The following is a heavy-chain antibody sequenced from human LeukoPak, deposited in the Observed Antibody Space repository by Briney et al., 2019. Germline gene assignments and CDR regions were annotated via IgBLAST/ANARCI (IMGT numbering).Heavy chain of an antibody. J-gene: IGHJ5*01. D-gene: IGHD3-22*01. CDR2: ISGDGGST. CDR1: GFSFDDYA. Sequence: GGSLRLSCAAPGFSFDDYAIHWVRQAPGKGLEWVSLISGDGGSTFYADSVKGRFAISRDNSKNSLYLQMSSLRSEDTALYYCARESDSSGWYDSWGQGTLVTVSS. CDR3: ARESDSSGWYDS. V-gene: IGHV3-43*02.